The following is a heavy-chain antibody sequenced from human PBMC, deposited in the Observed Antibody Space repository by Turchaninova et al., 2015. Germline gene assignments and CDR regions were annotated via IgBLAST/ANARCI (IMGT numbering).Heavy chain of an antibody. CDR2: LQYDSNDN. Sequence: QVQVVQSGGGVVQPGGSLRLSCEMTGSTFFGMHWVRQTANQGLGWVALLQYDSNDNFYGDSVKGRFTISRDSSKTATFLQMDSLRHEDTAMYFCAQDSAYGFHSWGRGTPVIVSS. CDR1: GSTFFG. CDR3: AQDSAYGFHS. V-gene: IGHV3-30*02. J-gene: IGHJ2*01. D-gene: IGHD4-17*01.